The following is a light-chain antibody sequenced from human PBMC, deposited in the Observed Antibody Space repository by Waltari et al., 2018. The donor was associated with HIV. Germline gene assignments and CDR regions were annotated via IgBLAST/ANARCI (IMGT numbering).Light chain of an antibody. V-gene: IGKV1-5*03. CDR1: QSISSS. CDR2: KAS. Sequence: DIQMTKSPSTLSASVGDRVSITCRASQSISSSLAWYQQKPGKVPKLLIYKASTLESGVPSRFSGSGSGTQFTLTISSLQPDDFATYYCQQYGRSRTFGQGTKVDIK. J-gene: IGKJ1*01. CDR3: QQYGRSRT.